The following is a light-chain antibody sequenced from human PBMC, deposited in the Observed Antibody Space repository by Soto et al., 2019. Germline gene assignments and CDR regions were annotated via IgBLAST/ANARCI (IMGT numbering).Light chain of an antibody. Sequence: QSVLTQPPSASGSPGQSVTISCTGTSSDVGGYNYVSWYQQHPGKVPKPIIYEVSKRPSGVPDRFSGSKSGNTASLTVSGLQAEDEADYYCSSYAGSDNFVFGTGTKVTVL. CDR1: SSDVGGYNY. CDR2: EVS. J-gene: IGLJ1*01. V-gene: IGLV2-8*01. CDR3: SSYAGSDNFV.